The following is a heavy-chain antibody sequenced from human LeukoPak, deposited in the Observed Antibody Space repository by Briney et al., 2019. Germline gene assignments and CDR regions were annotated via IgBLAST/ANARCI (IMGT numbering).Heavy chain of an antibody. CDR1: GYTFTGHY. J-gene: IGHJ4*02. CDR3: VRVGHTTGWDFDY. D-gene: IGHD6-19*01. V-gene: IGHV1-2*02. Sequence: ASVKVSCKASGYTFTGHYIHWVRQAPGQGLEWMGFINPNSGGTNYAQKFQGRVTMTRDTSVSTAYMELSRLTSDDTAVYYCVRVGHTTGWDFDYGGQGPRVTVS. CDR2: INPNSGGT.